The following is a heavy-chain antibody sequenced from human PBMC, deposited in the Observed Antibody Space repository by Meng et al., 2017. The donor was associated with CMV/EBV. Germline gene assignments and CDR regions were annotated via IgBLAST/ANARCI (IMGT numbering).Heavy chain of an antibody. J-gene: IGHJ4*02. CDR1: GGYVSSNNYY. Sequence: CTVSGGYVSSNNYYWAWIRQPPGKGLEWIGYIYTSGSTNYNPSLKSRVTISADTSKNQFSLKLSSVTAADTAVYYCARDNLGGSYDYWGQGTLVTVSS. V-gene: IGHV4-61*01. D-gene: IGHD1-26*01. CDR3: ARDNLGGSYDY. CDR2: IYTSGST.